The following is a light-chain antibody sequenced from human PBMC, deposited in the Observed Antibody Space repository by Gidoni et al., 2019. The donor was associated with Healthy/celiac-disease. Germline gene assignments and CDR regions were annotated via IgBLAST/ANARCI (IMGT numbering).Light chain of an antibody. CDR3: QQLET. CDR1: QRISSW. Sequence: DIQMTQSPSTLSASVGDRVTITCRASQRISSWLAWYQQKPGKAPKLLIYKASSLESGVPSRFSGSGSGTEFTLTISSLQPDDFATYYCQQLETFGQGTKVEIK. CDR2: KAS. V-gene: IGKV1-5*03. J-gene: IGKJ1*01.